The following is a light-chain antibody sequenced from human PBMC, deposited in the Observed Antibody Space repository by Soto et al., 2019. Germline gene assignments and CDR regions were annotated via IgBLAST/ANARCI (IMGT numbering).Light chain of an antibody. CDR1: QSVSSSY. CDR2: GAS. J-gene: IGKJ1*01. V-gene: IGKV3-20*01. CDR3: QQYGSSPQT. Sequence: EIVLTQSPGTLSLSPGERATLSCRASQSVSSSYLAWYQQKPGQAPRLLIYGASSRATGIPDRFSGSGFGTDFTLTISRMEPADIAVYYCQQYGSSPQTFGQGTKVEIK.